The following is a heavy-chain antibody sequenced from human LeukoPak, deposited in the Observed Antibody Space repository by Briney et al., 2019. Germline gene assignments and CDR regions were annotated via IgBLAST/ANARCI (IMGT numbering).Heavy chain of an antibody. CDR3: ASPGSYCSSTSCYTAAEYFQH. Sequence: SETLSLTCTVSCGSISSGGYYWSWIRQHPGKGLEWIGYIYYSGSTYYNPSLKSQVTISVDTSKNQFSLKLSSVTAADTAVYYCASPGSYCSSTSCYTAAEYFQHCGQGTLVTVSS. CDR1: CGSISSGGYY. V-gene: IGHV4-31*01. CDR2: IYYSGST. D-gene: IGHD2-2*02. J-gene: IGHJ1*01.